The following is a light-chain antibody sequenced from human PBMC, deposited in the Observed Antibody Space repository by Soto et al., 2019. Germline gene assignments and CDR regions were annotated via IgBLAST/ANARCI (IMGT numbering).Light chain of an antibody. CDR2: DAS. J-gene: IGLJ1*01. CDR1: NIGSKS. CDR3: QVWDSSSDHPYV. Sequence: SYELTQPPSVSVAPGQTARITCGGNNIGSKSVHWYQQKPGQAPVLVVYDASDRPSGIPERFSGSNSGNTATLTISRVEAGDEADYYCQVWDSSSDHPYVFGTGTKVTVL. V-gene: IGLV3-21*02.